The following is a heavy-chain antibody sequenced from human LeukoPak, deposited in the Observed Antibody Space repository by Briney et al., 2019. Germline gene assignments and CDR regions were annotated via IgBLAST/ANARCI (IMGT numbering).Heavy chain of an antibody. J-gene: IGHJ4*02. CDR1: GYTFTGYY. CDR3: ARETVAGTGDY. Sequence: ASVKVSCKASGYTFTGYYMHWVRQAPGQGLEWMGWINPNSGGATYAPKFQGRVTMTRDTSTSTAYMELRSLRSDDTAVYYCARETVAGTGDYWGQGTLVTVSS. D-gene: IGHD6-19*01. V-gene: IGHV1-2*02. CDR2: INPNSGGA.